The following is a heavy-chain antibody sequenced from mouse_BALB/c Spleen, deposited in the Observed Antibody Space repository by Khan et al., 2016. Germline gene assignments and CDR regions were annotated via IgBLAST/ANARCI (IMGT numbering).Heavy chain of an antibody. J-gene: IGHJ3*01. CDR3: ATTLVAGAWFAY. CDR1: GYTFTNYG. Sequence: QIQLVQSGPELRKPGETVKISCKASGYTFTNYGMNWVKQAPGKGLKWMGWINTYTGEPTYADDFKGRFAFSLETSASTAYLQSNNLKNEDTATYLCATTLVAGAWFAYWGQGTLVTVSA. D-gene: IGHD1-1*01. CDR2: INTYTGEP. V-gene: IGHV9-3-1*01.